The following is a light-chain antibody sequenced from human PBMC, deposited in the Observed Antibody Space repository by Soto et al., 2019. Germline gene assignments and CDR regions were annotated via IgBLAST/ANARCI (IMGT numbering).Light chain of an antibody. CDR3: QQYGNSPFT. Sequence: EIVFTQYPATLSLSPGERSTLSSRASRSVSSTYLAWYQQKPGQAPRLLMYGVSTRATGIPDRFSGSGSGTDFTLTISRLEPEDFAIYYCQQYGNSPFTFGPGTKVDIK. CDR2: GVS. J-gene: IGKJ3*01. CDR1: RSVSSTY. V-gene: IGKV3-20*01.